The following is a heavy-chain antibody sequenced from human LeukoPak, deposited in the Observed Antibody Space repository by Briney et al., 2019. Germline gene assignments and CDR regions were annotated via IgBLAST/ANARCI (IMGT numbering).Heavy chain of an antibody. D-gene: IGHD1-26*01. J-gene: IGHJ6*02. CDR2: INTNTGNP. CDR3: ARFQSPLNSGSPHGYYYYYGMDV. V-gene: IGHV7-4-1*02. CDR1: GYTFTSYA. Sequence: ASVKVSCKASGYTFTSYAMNWVRQAPGQGLEWMGWINTNTGNPTYAQGFTGRFVFSLDTSVTTAYLQISSLKAEDTAVYYCARFQSPLNSGSPHGYYYYYGMDVWGQGTTVTVSS.